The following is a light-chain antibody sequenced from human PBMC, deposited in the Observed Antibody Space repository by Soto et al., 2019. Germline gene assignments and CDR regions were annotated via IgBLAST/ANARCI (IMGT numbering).Light chain of an antibody. V-gene: IGLV2-14*03. CDR1: SSDVGGYKY. J-gene: IGLJ3*02. CDR2: DVS. CDR3: SSYTSSSTLWV. Sequence: QSALTQPASVSGSPGQSITISCTGTSSDVGGYKYVSWYQHHPGKAPKLMIYDVSNRPSGVSNRFSGSKSGNTASLTISGLQAEDEADYPCSSYTSSSTLWVFGGGTKVTVL.